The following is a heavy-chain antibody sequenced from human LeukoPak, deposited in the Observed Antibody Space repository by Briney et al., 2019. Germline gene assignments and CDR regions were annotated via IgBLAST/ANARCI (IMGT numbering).Heavy chain of an antibody. V-gene: IGHV3-30*03. J-gene: IGHJ4*02. CDR3: ATYNWGYDVDY. CDR2: ISYDGSNK. CDR1: GFTFSSYG. Sequence: GGSLRLSCAASGFTFSSYGMHWVRQAPGKGLEWVAVISYDGSNKYYADSVKGRFTISRDNSKNTLYLQMNSLRAEDTAVYYCATYNWGYDVDYWGQGTLVTVSS. D-gene: IGHD1-20*01.